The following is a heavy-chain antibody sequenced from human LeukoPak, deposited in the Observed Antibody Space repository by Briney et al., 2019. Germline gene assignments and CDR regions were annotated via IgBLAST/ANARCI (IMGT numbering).Heavy chain of an antibody. Sequence: ASVKVSCKASGYTFTGYYMHWVRQAPGQGLEWMGRINPNSGGTNYAQKFQGRVTMTRDTSISTAYMELSRLRSDDTAVYYCATQGITMIVVEVIRFDTWGQGTLVTVSS. V-gene: IGHV1-2*06. CDR1: GYTFTGYY. D-gene: IGHD3-22*01. CDR3: ATQGITMIVVEVIRFDT. J-gene: IGHJ5*02. CDR2: INPNSGGT.